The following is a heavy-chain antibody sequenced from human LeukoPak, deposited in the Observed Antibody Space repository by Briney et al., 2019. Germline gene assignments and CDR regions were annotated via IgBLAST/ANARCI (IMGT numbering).Heavy chain of an antibody. CDR2: INHSGST. V-gene: IGHV4-34*01. D-gene: IGHD4-17*01. CDR1: GGSFSGYY. J-gene: IGHJ6*02. Sequence: SETLSLTCAVYGGSFSGYYWSWIRQPPGKGLEWIGGINHSGSTNYNPSLKSRVTISVDTSKNQFSLKLSSVTAADTAVYYCAREGRGLRYYYYGMDVWGQGTTVTVSS. CDR3: AREGRGLRYYYYGMDV.